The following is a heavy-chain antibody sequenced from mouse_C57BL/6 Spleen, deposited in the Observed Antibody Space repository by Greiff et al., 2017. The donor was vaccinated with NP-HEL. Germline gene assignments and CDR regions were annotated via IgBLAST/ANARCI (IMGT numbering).Heavy chain of an antibody. CDR1: GFTFSSYA. V-gene: IGHV5-4*01. CDR2: ISDGGSYT. D-gene: IGHD1-1*01. J-gene: IGHJ2*01. CDR3: ARDRGTVDYFDY. Sequence: DVKLVESGGGLVKPGGSLKLSCAASGFTFSSYAMSWVRQTPEKRLEWVATISDGGSYTYYPDNVKGRFTISRDNAKNNLYLQMSHLKSEDTAMYYCARDRGTVDYFDYWGQGTTLTVSS.